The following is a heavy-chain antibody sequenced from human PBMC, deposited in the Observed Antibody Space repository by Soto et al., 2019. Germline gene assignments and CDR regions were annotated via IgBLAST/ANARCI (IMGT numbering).Heavy chain of an antibody. V-gene: IGHV1-69*01. D-gene: IGHD6-6*01. CDR1: GGTFTNYV. J-gene: IGHJ5*02. CDR2: LIPIFGAA. Sequence: QVQLVQSGAEVRKPGSSVKVSCQISGGTFTNYVISWLRQAPGQGLEWMGGLIPIFGAANLAQKFQGRVTITADESTSTVIMELSSLTSEDTAVYYCARGRSSPNFDPWGQGTLVTVSS. CDR3: ARGRSSPNFDP.